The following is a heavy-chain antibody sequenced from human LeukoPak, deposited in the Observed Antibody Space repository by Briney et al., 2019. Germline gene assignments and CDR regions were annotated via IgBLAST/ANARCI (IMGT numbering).Heavy chain of an antibody. CDR2: MNPNSGNT. J-gene: IGHJ3*02. D-gene: IGHD2-15*01. CDR1: GYTFTSYD. V-gene: IGHV1-8*01. Sequence: GASVKVSCEASGYTFTSYDINWVRQATGQGLEWMGWMNPNSGNTGYAQKFQGRVTMTRNTSISTAYMELSSLRSEDTAVYYCARGEVAALLDAFDIWGQGTMVTVSS. CDR3: ARGEVAALLDAFDI.